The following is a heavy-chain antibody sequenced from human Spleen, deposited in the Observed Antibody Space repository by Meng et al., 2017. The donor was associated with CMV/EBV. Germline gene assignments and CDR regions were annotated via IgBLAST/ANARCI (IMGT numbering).Heavy chain of an antibody. Sequence: GESLKIACAASGFTFSSYAMHWFRQAPGKGLEWVAVISYDGSNKYYADSVKGRFTISRDNSKNTLYLQMNSLRAEDTAVYYCAREVDSSSWYVPGYWGQGTLVTVSS. CDR3: AREVDSSSWYVPGY. D-gene: IGHD6-13*01. CDR1: GFTFSSYA. CDR2: ISYDGSNK. J-gene: IGHJ4*02. V-gene: IGHV3-30-3*01.